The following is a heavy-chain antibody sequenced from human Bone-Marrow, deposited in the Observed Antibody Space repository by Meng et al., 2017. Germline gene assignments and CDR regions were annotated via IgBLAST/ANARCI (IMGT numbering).Heavy chain of an antibody. D-gene: IGHD3-22*01. CDR2: INHSGST. Sequence: QVQLQHWGAGLLKPSETLSLTCAVYGGSFSGYYWNWIRQPPGKGLEWIGEINHSGSTNYNPSLKSRVTISVDTSKNQFSLKLSSVTAADTAVYYCARGFHYYDNSGYYLVYCGQGTLVTVSS. CDR3: ARGFHYYDNSGYYLVY. V-gene: IGHV4-34*01. J-gene: IGHJ4*02. CDR1: GGSFSGYY.